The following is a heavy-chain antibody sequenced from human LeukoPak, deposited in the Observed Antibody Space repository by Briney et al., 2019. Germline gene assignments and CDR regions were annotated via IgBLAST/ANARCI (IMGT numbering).Heavy chain of an antibody. V-gene: IGHV4-38-2*02. CDR3: ARAIPSSDSSGPLDH. D-gene: IGHD3-22*01. CDR1: GYSISSGYY. CDR2: IYHSGST. J-gene: IGHJ4*02. Sequence: PSETLSLTCTVSGYSISSGYYWGWIRQPPGKGLEWIGSIYHSGSTYYNPSLKSRVTISVDTSKNQFSLKLSSVTAADTAVYYCARAIPSSDSSGPLDHWGQGTLVTVSS.